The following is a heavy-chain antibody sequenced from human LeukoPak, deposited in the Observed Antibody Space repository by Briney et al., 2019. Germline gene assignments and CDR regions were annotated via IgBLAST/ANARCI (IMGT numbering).Heavy chain of an antibody. CDR2: IYYSGST. CDR1: GGSISGYY. Sequence: SETLSLTCTVSGGSISGYYWSWIRQPPGKGLEWIGYIYYSGSTNYNPSLKTRVTISVDTSKNQFSLKLSSVTAADTAVYYCARHSVGLGRPRYFDLWGRGTLVTVSS. J-gene: IGHJ2*01. V-gene: IGHV4-59*08. CDR3: ARHSVGLGRPRYFDL. D-gene: IGHD3-16*01.